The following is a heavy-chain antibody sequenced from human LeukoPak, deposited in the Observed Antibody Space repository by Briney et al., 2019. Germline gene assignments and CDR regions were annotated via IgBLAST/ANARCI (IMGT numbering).Heavy chain of an antibody. J-gene: IGHJ5*02. CDR1: GYTFTSYG. CDR3: ARDAGFGEPANWFDP. V-gene: IGHV1-18*01. CDR2: ISAYNGNT. Sequence: ASVKVSCKASGYTFTSYGISWVRQAPGQGLEWMGWISAYNGNTNYAQKLQGRVTMTTDTSTSTAYMELRSLRSDDTAVYYCARDAGFGEPANWFDPWGQGTLVTVSS. D-gene: IGHD3-10*01.